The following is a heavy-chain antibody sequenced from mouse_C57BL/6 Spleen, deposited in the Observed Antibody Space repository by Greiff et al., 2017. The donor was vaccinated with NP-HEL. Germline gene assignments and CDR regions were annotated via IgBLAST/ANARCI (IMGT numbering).Heavy chain of an antibody. CDR3: ASTRDGCYEEYSFDY. Sequence: VQLQQPGAELVKPGASVKLSCKASGYTFTSYWMHWVKQRPGQGLEWIGMIHPNSGSTNYNEKFKSKATLTVDKSSSTAYMQLSSMTSEDSAVYYCASTRDGCYEEYSFDYWGQGTTLTVSS. V-gene: IGHV1-64*01. D-gene: IGHD2-3*01. J-gene: IGHJ2*01. CDR1: GYTFTSYW. CDR2: IHPNSGST.